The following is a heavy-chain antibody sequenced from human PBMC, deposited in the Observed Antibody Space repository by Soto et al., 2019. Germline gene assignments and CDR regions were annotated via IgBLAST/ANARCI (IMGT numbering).Heavy chain of an antibody. CDR2: IYYSGST. D-gene: IGHD6-13*01. V-gene: IGHV4-31*11. J-gene: IGHJ4*02. CDR1: GGSISSGGYY. CDR3: ASVSSWYQNFDY. Sequence: PAETLSLTCAVSGGSISSGGYYWVWIRQHPGKGLEWIGYIYYSGSTYYNPSLKSRVTISVDTSKNQFSLKLSSVTAADTAVYYCASVSSWYQNFDYWGQGTLVTVSS.